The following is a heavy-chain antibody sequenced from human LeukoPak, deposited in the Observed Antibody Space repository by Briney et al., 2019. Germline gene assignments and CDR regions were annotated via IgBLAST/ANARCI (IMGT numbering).Heavy chain of an antibody. D-gene: IGHD6-6*01. Sequence: GGSLKLSCAASGFTFSGSAMHWVRQASGKGLEWVGRIRSKANSYATAYAASVKGRFTISRDDSKNTAYLQMNSLKTEDTAVYYCSPIPPCSSSENWFDPWGQGTLVTVSS. V-gene: IGHV3-73*01. J-gene: IGHJ5*02. CDR1: GFTFSGSA. CDR3: SPIPPCSSSENWFDP. CDR2: IRSKANSYAT.